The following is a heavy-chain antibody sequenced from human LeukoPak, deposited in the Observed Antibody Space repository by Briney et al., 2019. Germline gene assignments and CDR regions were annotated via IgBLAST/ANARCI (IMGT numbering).Heavy chain of an antibody. V-gene: IGHV3-21*06. CDR2: ISGSSSSI. D-gene: IGHD5-18*01. CDR1: GFXFSTFG. CDR3: ARGGYSYDY. J-gene: IGHJ4*02. Sequence: PGGSLRLSCAASGFXFSTFGINWVRQAPGKGLEWVSSISGSSSSIYYADSVKGRFTISRDNAKNSLYLQMNSLRAEDTAVYYCARGGYSYDYWGQGTLVTVSS.